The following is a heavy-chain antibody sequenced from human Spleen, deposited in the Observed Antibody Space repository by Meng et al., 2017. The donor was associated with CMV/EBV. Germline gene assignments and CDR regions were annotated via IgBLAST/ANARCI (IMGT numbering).Heavy chain of an antibody. CDR1: GFTFSSYA. Sequence: LGFTFSSYARHWVRQAQGKGPEWVAVISSDGNNKYYADSVKGRFTISRDNSKDTLSVQMNSLKIEDTAVYYCARDISASGWYSHIDYWGQGTLVTVSS. CDR3: ARDISASGWYSHIDY. CDR2: ISSDGNNK. V-gene: IGHV3-30*04. J-gene: IGHJ4*02. D-gene: IGHD6-19*01.